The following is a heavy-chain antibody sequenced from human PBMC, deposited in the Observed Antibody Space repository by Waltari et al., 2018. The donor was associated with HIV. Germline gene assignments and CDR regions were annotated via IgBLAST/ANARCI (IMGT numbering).Heavy chain of an antibody. D-gene: IGHD3-3*01. Sequence: EVQLVESGGGLVQPGGSLRLSCAATGFICSSYWMHVVRQVPGKGLVWVSRIKYDGSSATYADSVKGRFTISRDNAKKTLYLQMNSLRAEDTAVYYCARVEVVISSPWYWYFDLWGRGTLVTVSS. CDR2: IKYDGSSA. J-gene: IGHJ2*01. V-gene: IGHV3-74*01. CDR1: GFICSSYW. CDR3: ARVEVVISSPWYWYFDL.